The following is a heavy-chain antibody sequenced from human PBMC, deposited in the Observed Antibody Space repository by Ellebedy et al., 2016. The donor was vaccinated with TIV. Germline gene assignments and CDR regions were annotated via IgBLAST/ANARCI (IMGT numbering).Heavy chain of an antibody. D-gene: IGHD3-16*01. V-gene: IGHV4-34*01. CDR2: INHSGST. Sequence: SETLSLTXAVYGGSFSGYYWSWIRQPPGKGLEWIGEINHSGSTNYNPSLKSRVTISVDTSKNQFSLKLSSVTAADTAVYYCARGIGADSPHYYGMDVWGQGTTVTVSS. CDR3: ARGIGADSPHYYGMDV. J-gene: IGHJ6*02. CDR1: GGSFSGYY.